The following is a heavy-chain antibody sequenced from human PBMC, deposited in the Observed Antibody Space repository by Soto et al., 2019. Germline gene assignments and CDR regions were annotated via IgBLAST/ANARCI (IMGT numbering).Heavy chain of an antibody. CDR1: GFTFGDYA. D-gene: IGHD3-10*01. CDR2: IRSKAYGGTT. V-gene: IGHV3-49*03. CDR3: TSSYGSGSYYRYYYYGMDV. Sequence: GGSLRLSCTASGFTFGDYAMSWFRQAPGKGLEWVGFIRSKAYGGTTEYAASVKGRFTISRDDSKSIAYLQMNSLKTEDTAVYYCTSSYGSGSYYRYYYYGMDVWGQGTTVTVSS. J-gene: IGHJ6*02.